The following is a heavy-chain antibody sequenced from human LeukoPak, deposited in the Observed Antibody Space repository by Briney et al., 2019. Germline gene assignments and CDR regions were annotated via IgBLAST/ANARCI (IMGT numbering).Heavy chain of an antibody. CDR1: GFTFSSYS. D-gene: IGHD2-2*01. J-gene: IGHJ4*02. CDR3: AKAPVPYCSSTSCYSYFDY. CDR2: ISWNSGGI. V-gene: IGHV3-9*01. Sequence: PGGSLRLSCAASGFTFSSYSMNWVRQAPGKGLEWVSGISWNSGGIGYADSVKGRFTISRDNAKNSLYLQMNSLRAEDTALYYCAKAPVPYCSSTSCYSYFDYWGQGTLVTVSS.